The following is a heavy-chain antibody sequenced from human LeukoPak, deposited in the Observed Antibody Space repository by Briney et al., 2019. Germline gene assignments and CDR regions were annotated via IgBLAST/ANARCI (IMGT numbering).Heavy chain of an antibody. CDR2: IYYSGST. D-gene: IGHD3-22*01. CDR1: GGSITNSSYY. Sequence: SETLSLTCTVSGGSITNSSYYWGWIRQPPGKGLEWIGNIYYSGSTYYNPSLKSRVIISVDTSMNQFSLKLSSVTAADTAVYYCAKGDDSSGYYLFHDAFDIWGQGTMVTVSS. J-gene: IGHJ3*02. V-gene: IGHV4-39*07. CDR3: AKGDDSSGYYLFHDAFDI.